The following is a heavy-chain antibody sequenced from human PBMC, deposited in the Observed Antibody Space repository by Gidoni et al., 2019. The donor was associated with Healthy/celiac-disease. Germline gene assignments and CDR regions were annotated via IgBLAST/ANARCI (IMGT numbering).Heavy chain of an antibody. Sequence: QVQLVQSGAEVKKPGASVKVSCKASGSTFTSYDINWVRQATGQGLEWMGWMNPNSGKTGYAQKFQGRVTMTRNTSISTAYMELSSLRSEETAVYYCARGARPTRVGGGVWLGYWGQGTLVTVSS. CDR1: GSTFTSYD. CDR3: ARGARPTRVGGGVWLGY. J-gene: IGHJ4*02. D-gene: IGHD3-16*01. V-gene: IGHV1-8*01. CDR2: MNPNSGKT.